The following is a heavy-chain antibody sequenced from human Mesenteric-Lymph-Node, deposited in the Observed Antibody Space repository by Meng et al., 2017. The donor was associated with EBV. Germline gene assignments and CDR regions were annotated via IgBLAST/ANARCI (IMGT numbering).Heavy chain of an antibody. CDR3: ATGWGKANY. CDR2: VIHSGNT. V-gene: IGHV4-34*12. D-gene: IGHD3-16*01. CDR1: VSSFSAYY. Sequence: QDQFGPGGAMLFVPSGTLFLACDDYVSSFSAYYCRWIRQPPGRGLEWVGDVIHSGNTSDSPSLKSRVTLSVDTSKRQFSLKLRSMTAADTAVYYCATGWGKANYWGQGTLVTVSS. J-gene: IGHJ4*02.